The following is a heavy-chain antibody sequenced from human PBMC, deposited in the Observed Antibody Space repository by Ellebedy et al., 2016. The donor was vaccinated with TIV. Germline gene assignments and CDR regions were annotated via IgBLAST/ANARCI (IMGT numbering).Heavy chain of an antibody. J-gene: IGHJ3*02. Sequence: ASVKVSCKASGYTFTAYHIHWVRQAPGQGLEWMGWINPNSGGTNYAQKFQGRVTMTRDTSISTAYMELSRLRSDDTAVYYCARESAAAGDAFDIWGQGTMVTVSS. CDR3: ARESAAAGDAFDI. CDR2: INPNSGGT. CDR1: GYTFTAYH. V-gene: IGHV1-2*02. D-gene: IGHD6-13*01.